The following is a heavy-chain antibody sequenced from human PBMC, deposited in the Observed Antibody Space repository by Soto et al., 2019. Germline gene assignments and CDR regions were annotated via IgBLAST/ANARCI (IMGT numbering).Heavy chain of an antibody. CDR1: GDSVSSNSSA. V-gene: IGHV6-1*01. Sequence: SQTLSLTCAISGDSVSSNSSAWNWIRQSPSRGLEWLGRTYYRSKWYNDYAVSVKSRISINPDTSKNHFSLQLNSVTPEDTAMYYCARQGPGDRGLDVWGQGTTVTV. CDR2: TYYRSKWYN. J-gene: IGHJ6*02. D-gene: IGHD3-10*01. CDR3: ARQGPGDRGLDV.